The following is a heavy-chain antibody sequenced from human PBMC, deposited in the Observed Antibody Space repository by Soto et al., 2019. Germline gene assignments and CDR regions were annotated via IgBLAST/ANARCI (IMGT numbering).Heavy chain of an antibody. CDR1: GFTFSDYY. D-gene: IGHD2-2*02. J-gene: IGHJ3*02. Sequence: GGSLRLSFAASGFTFSDYYMSWIRQAPGKGLGWVSYISSSGSTIYYPGSVKGRFTISRDNAKNSLYLQMDSLRAEDTAVDYCARAGLVVPAAISGAFDIWGQGTMVTVSS. CDR2: ISSSGSTI. V-gene: IGHV3-11*01. CDR3: ARAGLVVPAAISGAFDI.